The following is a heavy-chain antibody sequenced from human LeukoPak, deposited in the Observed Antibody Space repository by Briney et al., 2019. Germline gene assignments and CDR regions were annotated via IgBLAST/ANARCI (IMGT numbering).Heavy chain of an antibody. CDR2: IYSGGST. J-gene: IGHJ4*02. Sequence: GGSLRLSCAASGFTVSSNYMSWVRQAPGKGLEWVSVIYSGGSTYYADSVKGRFTISRGNSKNTLYLQMNSLRAEDTAVYYCARGRYYDSSGSRRYFDYWGQGTLVTVSS. V-gene: IGHV3-66*02. CDR3: ARGRYYDSSGSRRYFDY. D-gene: IGHD3-22*01. CDR1: GFTVSSNY.